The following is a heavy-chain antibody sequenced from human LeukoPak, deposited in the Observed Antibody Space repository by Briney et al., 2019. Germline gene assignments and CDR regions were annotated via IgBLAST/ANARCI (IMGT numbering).Heavy chain of an antibody. Sequence: GGSLRLSCAASGFTFSSYAMSWVRQAPGKGLEWVSGISASGGSTYYADSVKGHFTISRDNSKNTLFLQMNSLRAEDTAMYYCAIGPRQKRRLSRHWGQKTLVTVSS. D-gene: IGHD6-13*01. CDR1: GFTFSSYA. CDR3: AIGPRQKRRLSRH. V-gene: IGHV3-23*01. J-gene: IGHJ4*02. CDR2: ISASGGST.